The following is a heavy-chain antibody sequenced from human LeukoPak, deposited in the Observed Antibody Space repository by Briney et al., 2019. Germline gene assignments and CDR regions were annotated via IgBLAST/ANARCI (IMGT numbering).Heavy chain of an antibody. J-gene: IGHJ4*02. CDR3: ARHLGGYDIDY. Sequence: SETLSLTCTVSGGSISSSSYYWGWIRQPPGKGLEWIGSIYYSGSTYYNPSLKSRVTISVDTSKNQFSLKLSSVTAADTAVYYCARHLGGYDIDYWGQGTLVTVSS. CDR1: GGSISSSSYY. CDR2: IYYSGST. D-gene: IGHD3-16*01. V-gene: IGHV4-39*01.